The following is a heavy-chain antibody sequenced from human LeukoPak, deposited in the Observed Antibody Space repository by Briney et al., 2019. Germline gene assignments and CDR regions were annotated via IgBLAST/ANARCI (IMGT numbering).Heavy chain of an antibody. V-gene: IGHV1-2*02. D-gene: IGHD3-9*01. CDR2: INPKSGGT. CDR1: GYTFAGYY. J-gene: IGHJ6*03. Sequence: ASVTVSCKASGYTFAGYYMHWVRQAPGQGLEWMGWINPKSGGTNYSQKFQGRVTMTRDTSISTAYMELNRLRSDDTAVYYCARVQVLRYFDWLGNYMDVWGKGTTVTVSS. CDR3: ARVQVLRYFDWLGNYMDV.